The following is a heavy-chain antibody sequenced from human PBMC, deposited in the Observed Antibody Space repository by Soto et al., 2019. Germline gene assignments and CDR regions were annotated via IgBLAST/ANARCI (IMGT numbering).Heavy chain of an antibody. Sequence: QVQLVQSGAEVKKPGASVKVSCKASGYTFTSYYMHWVRQAPGQGLEWMGIINPSGGSTSYAQKFKGRVTMTRDTSTSTVYMELSSLRSEDTAVYYCARDNHPYDFWSGPYYGMDVWGQGTTVTVSS. CDR1: GYTFTSYY. J-gene: IGHJ6*02. V-gene: IGHV1-46*01. CDR2: INPSGGST. CDR3: ARDNHPYDFWSGPYYGMDV. D-gene: IGHD3-3*01.